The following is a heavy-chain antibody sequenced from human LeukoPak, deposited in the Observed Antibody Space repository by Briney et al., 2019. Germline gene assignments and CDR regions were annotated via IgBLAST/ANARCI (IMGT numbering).Heavy chain of an antibody. CDR2: IKQGGSEK. CDR1: GFTFSNYW. Sequence: GGSLRLSCAASGFTFSNYWMNWLRQAPGKGLEWVASIKQGGSEKYYVDSVKGRFTISRDNAKNSLYLQMNSLRAEDAGVYYCAKEGAYPIITYDSWGQGTLVTVSS. CDR3: AKEGAYPIITYDS. V-gene: IGHV3-7*01. J-gene: IGHJ5*01. D-gene: IGHD1-14*01.